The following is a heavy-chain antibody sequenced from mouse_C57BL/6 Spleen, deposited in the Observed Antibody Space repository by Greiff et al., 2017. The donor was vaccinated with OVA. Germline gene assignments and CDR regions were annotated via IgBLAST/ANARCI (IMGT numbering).Heavy chain of an antibody. CDR3: ARGDSNWYFDV. Sequence: QVQLKESGAELVMPGASVKLSCKASGYTFTSYWMHWVKQRPGQGLEWIGEIDPSDSYTNYNQKFKGKSTLTVDKSSSTAYMQLSSLTSEDAAVYYCARGDSNWYFDVWGTGTTVTVSS. D-gene: IGHD2-5*01. V-gene: IGHV1-69*01. J-gene: IGHJ1*03. CDR2: IDPSDSYT. CDR1: GYTFTSYW.